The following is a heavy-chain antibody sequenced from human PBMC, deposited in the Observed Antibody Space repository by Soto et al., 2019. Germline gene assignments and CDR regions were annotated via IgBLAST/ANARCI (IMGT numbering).Heavy chain of an antibody. J-gene: IGHJ6*03. CDR1: GFTFSSYG. V-gene: IGHV3-33*01. CDR3: ARRTGYCSSTSCPDGYYYYYMDV. Sequence: QVQLMESGGGVVQPGRSLRLSCAASGFTFSSYGMHWVRQAPGKGLEWVAVIWYDGSNKYYADSVKGRFTISRDNSKNTLYLQMNSLRAEDTAVYYCARRTGYCSSTSCPDGYYYYYMDVWGKGTTVTVSS. D-gene: IGHD2-2*01. CDR2: IWYDGSNK.